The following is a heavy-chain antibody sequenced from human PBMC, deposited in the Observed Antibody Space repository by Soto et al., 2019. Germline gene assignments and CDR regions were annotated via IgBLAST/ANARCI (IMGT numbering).Heavy chain of an antibody. Sequence: PVGSLRLSCAASGFTFSSYAMSCVRQAPGKGLEWVSAISGSGVSTYYADSVKGRFTISRDNSKNTLYLQMNSLRAEDTAVYYCAKSPGMYYYDSSGYYHYDYWGQGTLVTVSS. J-gene: IGHJ4*02. D-gene: IGHD3-22*01. V-gene: IGHV3-23*01. CDR3: AKSPGMYYYDSSGYYHYDY. CDR1: GFTFSSYA. CDR2: ISGSGVST.